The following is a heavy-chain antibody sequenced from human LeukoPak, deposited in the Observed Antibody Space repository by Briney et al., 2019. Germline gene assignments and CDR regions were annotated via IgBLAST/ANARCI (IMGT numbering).Heavy chain of an antibody. D-gene: IGHD2-15*01. J-gene: IGHJ4*02. CDR1: GFTFSSYA. V-gene: IGHV3-23*01. Sequence: GGSLRLSCAASGFTFSSYATSWVRQAPGKGPEWVSAISGSGGSTYYADSVKGRFTISRDNSKNTLYLQMNSLRAEDTAVYYCARQLGYCSDGNCYFDYWGQGTLVTVSS. CDR2: ISGSGGST. CDR3: ARQLGYCSDGNCYFDY.